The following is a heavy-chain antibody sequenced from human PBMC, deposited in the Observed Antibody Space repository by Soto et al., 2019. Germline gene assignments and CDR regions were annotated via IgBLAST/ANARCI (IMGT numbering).Heavy chain of an antibody. Sequence: QITLKESGPTLVKPTQTLMLTCTFSGFPLSTTGVAVGWIRQPPGKALEWLAVLYWDDDKRYSPSPKNTLTVTKDTSKSQVSLTMTNMDPADTATYYCARRAPQGFYGHCQFDYLGQGTLVTVSS. J-gene: IGHJ4*02. CDR2: LYWDDDK. CDR1: GFPLSTTGVA. V-gene: IGHV2-5*02. D-gene: IGHD4-17*01. CDR3: ARRAPQGFYGHCQFDY.